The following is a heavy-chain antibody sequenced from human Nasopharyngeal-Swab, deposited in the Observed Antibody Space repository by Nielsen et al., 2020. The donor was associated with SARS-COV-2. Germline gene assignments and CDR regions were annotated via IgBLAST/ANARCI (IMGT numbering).Heavy chain of an antibody. Sequence: GESLKISCGASGFTFSSYAMNWVRQAPGKGLEWVSSISDSGGSTSYSDSVRGRFTISRVNSKNTLYLQMNSLRAEDTAVYYCAKETPQSWLPDYWGQGTLVTVSS. CDR2: ISDSGGST. V-gene: IGHV3-23*01. CDR3: AKETPQSWLPDY. CDR1: GFTFSSYA. J-gene: IGHJ4*02. D-gene: IGHD5-18*01.